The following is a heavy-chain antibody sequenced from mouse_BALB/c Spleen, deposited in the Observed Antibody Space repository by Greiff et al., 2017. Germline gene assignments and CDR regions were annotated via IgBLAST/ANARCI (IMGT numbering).Heavy chain of an antibody. D-gene: IGHD1-1*01. CDR2: IYPGDGDT. J-gene: IGHJ2*01. CDR1: GYTFTSYW. CDR3: ARLGLNYYGSSQGSY. Sequence: VQLQQSGAELARPGASVKLSCKASGYTFTSYWMQWVKQRPGQGLEWIGAIYPGDGDTRYTQKFKGKATLTADKSSSTAYMQLSSLASEDSAVYYCARLGLNYYGSSQGSYWGQGTTLTVSS. V-gene: IGHV1-87*01.